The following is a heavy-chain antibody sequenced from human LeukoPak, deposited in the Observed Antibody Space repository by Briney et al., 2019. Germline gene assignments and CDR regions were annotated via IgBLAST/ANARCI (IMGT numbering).Heavy chain of an antibody. CDR3: ARDYYYYMDV. V-gene: IGHV3-7*01. J-gene: IGHJ6*03. CDR1: GFTFSRYL. Sequence: GGSLRLSCAASGFTFSRYLMTWVRQAPGKGLEWVANIKQDESDKYYVDSVKGRFAISRGNAKNSLYLQMNSLRVEDTAVYYCARDYYYYMDVWGKGTTVTVSS. CDR2: IKQDESDK.